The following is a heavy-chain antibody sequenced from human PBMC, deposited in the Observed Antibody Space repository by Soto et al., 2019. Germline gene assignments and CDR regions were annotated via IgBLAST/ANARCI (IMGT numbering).Heavy chain of an antibody. CDR1: GFTFSSYA. V-gene: IGHV3-23*01. J-gene: IGHJ6*03. CDR3: AKSSVTTNYYYYYMEV. Sequence: EVQLLESGGGLVQPGGSLRLSCAASGFTFSSYAMSWVRQAPGKGLEWVSAISGSGGSTYYADSVKGRFTISRDNTKNTLYLQINSLRAEDTAIYYCAKSSVTTNYYYYYMEVWGKGTTVTVSS. D-gene: IGHD4-17*01. CDR2: ISGSGGST.